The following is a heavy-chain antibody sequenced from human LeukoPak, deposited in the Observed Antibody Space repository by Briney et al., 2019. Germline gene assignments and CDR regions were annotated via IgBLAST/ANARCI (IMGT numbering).Heavy chain of an antibody. CDR1: GGSISSYY. CDR3: ARGKGYDYVWGSYRYFYFDY. Sequence: SETLSLTCTLSGGSISSYYWSWIRQPPGKGLEWIGYIYYSGSTNYNPSLKSRVTISVDASKNQFSLKLSSVTAADTAVYYCARGKGYDYVWGSYRYFYFDYWGQGTLVTVPS. CDR2: IYYSGST. J-gene: IGHJ4*02. V-gene: IGHV4-59*01. D-gene: IGHD3-16*02.